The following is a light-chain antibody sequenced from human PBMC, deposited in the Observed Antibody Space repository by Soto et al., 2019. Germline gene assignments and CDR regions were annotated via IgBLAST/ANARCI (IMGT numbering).Light chain of an antibody. CDR1: ETVRTN. CDR3: QQRSNWPLT. V-gene: IGKV3-15*01. CDR2: GAS. Sequence: IVMTQSPATLSVSPGERVTLSCRASETVRTNLAWFQQKPGQTPRLLIFGASTRATGIPTRFTGSGSETEFTLTIGSLEPEDFAVYYCQQRSNWPLTFGGGTKV. J-gene: IGKJ4*01.